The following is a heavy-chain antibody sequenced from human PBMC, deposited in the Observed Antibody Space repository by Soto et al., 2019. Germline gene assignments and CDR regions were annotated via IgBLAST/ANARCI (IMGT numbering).Heavy chain of an antibody. V-gene: IGHV3-48*02. J-gene: IGHJ3*02. D-gene: IGHD3-10*01. CDR2: ISSSRSTI. CDR3: ARVGGGSMVRGDDAFDI. CDR1: GFTFSSYS. Sequence: GGSLRLSCAASGFTFSSYSMNWVRQAPGKGLEWVSYISSSRSTIYYADSVKGRFTISRDNAKNSLYLQMNSLRDEDSAVYYCARVGGGSMVRGDDAFDIWGQETWVTVPS.